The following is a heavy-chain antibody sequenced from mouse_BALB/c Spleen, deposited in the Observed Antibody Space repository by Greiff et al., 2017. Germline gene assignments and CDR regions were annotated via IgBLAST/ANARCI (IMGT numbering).Heavy chain of an antibody. V-gene: IGHV1-26*01. D-gene: IGHD1-2*01. J-gene: IGHJ4*01. Sequence: EVQLQQSGPELVRPGASVKISCKTSGFTFTEYTMHWVKQSHGQRLEWIGGINPNNGGTGYTQKFKGKATLTVDTSSSTAYMELRSLTSEESAVSDFERCITPATSAMDYWGQGTSVTVSS. CDR2: INPNNGGT. CDR1: GFTFTEYT. CDR3: ERCITPATSAMDY.